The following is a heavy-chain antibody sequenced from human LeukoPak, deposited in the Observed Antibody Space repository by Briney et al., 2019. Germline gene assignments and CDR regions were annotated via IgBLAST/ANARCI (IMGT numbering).Heavy chain of an antibody. V-gene: IGHV4-39*07. CDR1: GGSISSSSYY. J-gene: IGHJ6*02. Sequence: PSETLSLTCTVSGGSISSSSYYWGWIRQPPGKGLEWIGSIYYSGSTYYNPSLKSRVTISVDTSKNQFSLKLSSVTAADTAVYYCARDGDYYGSGSPLLHYGMDVWGQGTTVTVSS. D-gene: IGHD3-10*01. CDR3: ARDGDYYGSGSPLLHYGMDV. CDR2: IYYSGST.